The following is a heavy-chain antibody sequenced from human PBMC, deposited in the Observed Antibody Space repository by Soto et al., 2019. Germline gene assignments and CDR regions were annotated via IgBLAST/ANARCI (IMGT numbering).Heavy chain of an antibody. CDR2: MNPNSIDT. CDR3: ARRRPYYGMDV. CDR1: GYTFTTSD. J-gene: IGHJ6*02. D-gene: IGHD1-1*01. V-gene: IGHV1-8*01. Sequence: QVQLVQSGAEVKKPGASVKVSCKASGYTFTTSDINWVRQAPGQGLEWMGWMNPNSIDTAYAQKFQGRVTMTRNTSISTAYMELSSLKSEDTAVYYCARRRPYYGMDVWGQGATVTVSS.